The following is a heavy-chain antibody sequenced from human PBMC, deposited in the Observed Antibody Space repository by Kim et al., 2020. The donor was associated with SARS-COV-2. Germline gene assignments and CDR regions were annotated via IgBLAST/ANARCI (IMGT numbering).Heavy chain of an antibody. CDR2: SRHDGDNK. V-gene: IGHV3-33*01. J-gene: IGHJ6*03. CDR3: ARERTTWYYYYY. D-gene: IGHD1-1*01. CDR1: GFTFSNYD. Sequence: GGSLRLSCAASGFTFSNYDMHWVRQAPGKGLEWVAASRHDGDNKYYSDSVKGRFTISRDNSKNTLYLQMNSLRAEDTAVYYCARERTTWYYYYY.